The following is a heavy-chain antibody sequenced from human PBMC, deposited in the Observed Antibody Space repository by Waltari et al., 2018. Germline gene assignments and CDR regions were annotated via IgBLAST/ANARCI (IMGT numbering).Heavy chain of an antibody. D-gene: IGHD3-3*01. V-gene: IGHV4-34*01. CDR3: AGGRGITIFGVVIGYYYGMDV. Sequence: QVQLQQWGAGLLKPSETLSLTCAVYGGSFSGYYWSWIRQPPGKGLEWIGEINHSGSTTSIPSLKIRVTISVDKSKTQFSLKLSSVTAADTAVYYCAGGRGITIFGVVIGYYYGMDVWGQGTTVTVSS. CDR1: GGSFSGYY. J-gene: IGHJ6*02. CDR2: INHSGST.